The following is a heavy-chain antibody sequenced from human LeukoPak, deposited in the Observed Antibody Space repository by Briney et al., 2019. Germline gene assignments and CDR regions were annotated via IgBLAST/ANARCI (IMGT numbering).Heavy chain of an antibody. CDR1: GFTFSSYA. CDR2: IIGSGGST. V-gene: IGHV3-23*01. Sequence: TGGSLRLSCAASGFTFSSYAMSWVRQAPGKGLEWVSAIIGSGGSTYYADSVKGRFTISRDNSKNTLYLQMNSLRAEDTAVYYCAKDGSRAYDILTGYYPDYWGQGTLVTVSS. D-gene: IGHD3-9*01. CDR3: AKDGSRAYDILTGYYPDY. J-gene: IGHJ4*02.